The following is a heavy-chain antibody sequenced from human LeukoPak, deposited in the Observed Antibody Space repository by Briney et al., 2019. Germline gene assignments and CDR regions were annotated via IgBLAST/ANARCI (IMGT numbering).Heavy chain of an antibody. J-gene: IGHJ4*02. V-gene: IGHV3-33*06. CDR1: GFTFNIFG. Sequence: GGSLRLSCAASGFTFNIFGMHWVRQVPGNGLEWVAVLWADGSTAHYADSVKGRFTISRDNSKNTLYLQMNSLRAEDTAVYYWAKTAIAAAHDYWGQGTLVTVSS. CDR2: LWADGSTA. D-gene: IGHD6-13*01. CDR3: AKTAIAAAHDY.